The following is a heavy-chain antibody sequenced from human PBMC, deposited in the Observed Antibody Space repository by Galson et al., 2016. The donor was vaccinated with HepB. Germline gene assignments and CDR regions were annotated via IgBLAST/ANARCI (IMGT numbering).Heavy chain of an antibody. CDR2: ISYDGGGE. Sequence: SLRLSCAASGFTFDNYPIHWVRQAPGKGLQWVADISYDGGGEFYPDFVKGRFTISRDNSQNKVYLQMNNLRSDDTAVYHCARGGLRASGHDFYSMDVWGQGT. CDR3: ARGGLRASGHDFYSMDV. V-gene: IGHV3-30*01. J-gene: IGHJ6*02. CDR1: GFTFDNYP. D-gene: IGHD2/OR15-2a*01.